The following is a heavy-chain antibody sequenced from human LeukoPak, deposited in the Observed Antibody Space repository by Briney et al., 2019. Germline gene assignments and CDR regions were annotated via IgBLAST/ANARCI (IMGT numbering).Heavy chain of an antibody. V-gene: IGHV3-15*01. CDR1: GFTFSNAW. D-gene: IGHD6-19*01. CDR2: IKSKTDGRTT. Sequence: GGSLRLSCAASGFTFSNAWMSWVRQAPGKGLEWVGRIKSKTDGRTTDYAAPVKGRFTISRDDSKNTLYLQMNSLKTEDTAVYYCTTANPNIGWYDAVDFDYWGQGTLVTVSS. J-gene: IGHJ4*02. CDR3: TTANPNIGWYDAVDFDY.